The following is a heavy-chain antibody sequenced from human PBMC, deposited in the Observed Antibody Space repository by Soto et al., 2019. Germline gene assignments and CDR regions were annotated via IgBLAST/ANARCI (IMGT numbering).Heavy chain of an antibody. CDR1: GGPVSSGSYY. CDR3: ARTMVGARAGYFDY. D-gene: IGHD1-26*01. Sequence: QVQLQESGPGLVKPSETLSLTCTVSGGPVSSGSYYWSWIRQPPGKGLEWIGYIYYSGSTNYNPSLKRRVTISVDTAKNQFSLKLSSVTAADTAVYYCARTMVGARAGYFDYWGRGTLVTVSS. CDR2: IYYSGST. J-gene: IGHJ4*02. V-gene: IGHV4-61*01.